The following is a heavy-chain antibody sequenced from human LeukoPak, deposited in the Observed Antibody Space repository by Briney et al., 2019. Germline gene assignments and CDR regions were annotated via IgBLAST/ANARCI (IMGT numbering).Heavy chain of an antibody. CDR1: GFPFSSYA. CDR2: ISSNGGST. Sequence: GGSLRLSCAASGFPFSSYAMHWVRQAPGKGLEYVSAISSNGGSTCYANSVKGRFTISRDNSKNTLYLQMGSLRAEDMAVYYCARDEGSGHFDYWGQGTLVTVSS. J-gene: IGHJ4*02. CDR3: ARDEGSGHFDY. V-gene: IGHV3-64*01.